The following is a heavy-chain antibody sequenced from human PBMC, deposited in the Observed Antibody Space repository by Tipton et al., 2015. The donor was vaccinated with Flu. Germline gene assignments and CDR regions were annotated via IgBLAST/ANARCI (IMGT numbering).Heavy chain of an antibody. J-gene: IGHJ5*02. D-gene: IGHD6-19*01. CDR3: ARRSVAGPYNWFDP. CDR1: GVSISSYY. Sequence: TLSLTCTVSGVSISSYYWSWIRQPAGKGPEWIGRIDTSGGTNYNPSLKSRVTISVDTSKNQFSLKLSSVTAADTAVYYCARRSVAGPYNWFDPWGQGTLVTVSS. V-gene: IGHV4-4*07. CDR2: IDTSGGT.